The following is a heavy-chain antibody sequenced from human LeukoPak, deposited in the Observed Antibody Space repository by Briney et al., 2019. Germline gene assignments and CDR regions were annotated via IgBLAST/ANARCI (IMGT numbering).Heavy chain of an antibody. CDR2: IYSDGSST. D-gene: IGHD6-25*01. CDR1: GFTFSSYW. J-gene: IGHJ3*02. Sequence: GGSLRLSCAASGFTFSSYWMHWVRQAPGKGLVWASRIYSDGSSTSYADSVKGRFTISRDNAKNTLYLQMNSLRAEDTAVYYCARRSAAKDAFDIWGQGTMVTVSS. V-gene: IGHV3-74*01. CDR3: ARRSAAKDAFDI.